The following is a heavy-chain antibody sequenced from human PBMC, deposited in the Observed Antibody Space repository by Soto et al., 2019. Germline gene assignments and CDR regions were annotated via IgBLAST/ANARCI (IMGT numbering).Heavy chain of an antibody. CDR1: GGSFSGYY. CDR2: INHSGST. V-gene: IGHV4-34*01. J-gene: IGHJ6*02. CDR3: ARSAGGSMDV. Sequence: KTSETLSLTCAVYGGSFSGYYWSWIRQPPGKGLEWIGEINHSGSTNYNPSLKSRVTISVDTSKNQLSLKLSSVTAADTAVYYCARSAGGSMDVWGQGTTVTVSS. D-gene: IGHD3-10*01.